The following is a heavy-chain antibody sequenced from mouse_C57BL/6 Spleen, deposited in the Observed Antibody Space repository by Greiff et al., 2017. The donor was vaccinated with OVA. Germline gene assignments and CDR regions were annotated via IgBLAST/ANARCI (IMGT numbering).Heavy chain of an antibody. J-gene: IGHJ3*01. CDR2: IYPSDSET. CDR3: ARKGEGLAY. V-gene: IGHV1-61*01. D-gene: IGHD3-3*01. CDR1: GYTFTSYW. Sequence: QVQLQQPGAELVRPGSSVKLSCKASGYTFTSYWMDWVKQRPGQGLEWIGNIYPSDSETHYNQKFKDKATLTVDKSSSTAYMQLSSLTSEDSAVYYGARKGEGLAYWGQGTLVTVSA.